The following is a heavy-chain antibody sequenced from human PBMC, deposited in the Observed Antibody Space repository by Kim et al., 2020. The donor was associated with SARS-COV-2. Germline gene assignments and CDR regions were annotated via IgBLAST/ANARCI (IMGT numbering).Heavy chain of an antibody. Sequence: SVKGRFTISRDNAKNSLYLQMNSLRAEDTAVYYGARGSSLFYEVVGLFDYWGQGTLVTVSS. J-gene: IGHJ4*02. CDR3: ARGSSLFYEVVGLFDY. D-gene: IGHD3-22*01. V-gene: IGHV3-11*01.